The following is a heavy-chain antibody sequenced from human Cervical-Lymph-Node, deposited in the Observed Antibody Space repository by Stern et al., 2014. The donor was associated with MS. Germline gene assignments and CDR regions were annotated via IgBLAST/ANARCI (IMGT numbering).Heavy chain of an antibody. Sequence: QVQLVESGPGLVKPSQTLSLTCSVSGDSISTGSYFWTWIRQPAGKGLEWMGRIYTSGTTHYNPSLKSRVTISLDTSQNQFSLNLTSVTAADTAVYFCARFGYYYYYDMDVWGQGTTVTVSS. J-gene: IGHJ6*02. V-gene: IGHV4-61*02. D-gene: IGHD3-10*01. CDR1: GDSISTGSYF. CDR3: ARFGYYYYYDMDV. CDR2: IYTSGTT.